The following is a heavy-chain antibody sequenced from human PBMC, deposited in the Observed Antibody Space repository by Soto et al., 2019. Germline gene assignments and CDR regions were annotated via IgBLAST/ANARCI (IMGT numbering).Heavy chain of an antibody. V-gene: IGHV4-4*02. CDR2: IFHSGSS. CDR3: ARKTYRRFDL. D-gene: IGHD3-16*02. J-gene: IGHJ2*01. Sequence: QVQLQESGPGLVKPSGTLSLTCVVSGGSISSSYWWTWVRQPPGEGLEWIGEIFHSGSSNSKTSLKSLVTISVDKSENQFSLKLRDVTAADTAVYYCARKTYRRFDLWGRGTLVTVSS. CDR1: GGSISSSYW.